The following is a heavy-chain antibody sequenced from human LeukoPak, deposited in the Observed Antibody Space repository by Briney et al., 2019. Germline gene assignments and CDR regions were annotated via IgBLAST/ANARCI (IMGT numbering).Heavy chain of an antibody. V-gene: IGHV3-53*01. Sequence: GGSLRLFCAASGLTVSSNYMSWVRQAPGKGLEWVSVLYTANTTHYADSVKGRFTVSRDNSKNILYLQMNSLRVEDTAVYYCVRDQDHYWYFDLWGRGTLVIVSS. J-gene: IGHJ2*01. CDR1: GLTVSSNY. CDR3: VRDQDHYWYFDL. CDR2: LYTANTT.